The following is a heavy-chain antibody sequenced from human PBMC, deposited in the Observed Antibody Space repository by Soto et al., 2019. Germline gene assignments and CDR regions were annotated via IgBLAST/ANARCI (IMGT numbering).Heavy chain of an antibody. CDR3: ARDTDCSSGACYIGY. D-gene: IGHD2-8*01. CDR1: GYTFTNFG. CDR2: ISTDNGNT. J-gene: IGHJ4*02. Sequence: QVQLVQSGTEVKKPGASVKVSCKASGYTFTNFGISWVRQAPGQGLEWMGWISTDNGNTKYAQNLQGRVTMTTDKSTNTVYMELWSLRSDDTAVYYCARDTDCSSGACYIGYWGQGTLITVSS. V-gene: IGHV1-18*01.